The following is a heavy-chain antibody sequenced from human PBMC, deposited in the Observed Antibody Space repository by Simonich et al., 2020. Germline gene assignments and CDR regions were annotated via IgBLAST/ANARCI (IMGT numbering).Heavy chain of an antibody. Sequence: QVQLVESGGGVVQPGRSLRLSCAASGFTFSSYAMHWVRQAPGKGLEWGAVISYDGSNKYYADPVKGRFTISRDNSKNTLYLQMNSLRAEDTAVYYCAREGLLLDAFDIWGQGTMVTVSS. CDR1: GFTFSSYA. CDR2: ISYDGSNK. CDR3: AREGLLLDAFDI. J-gene: IGHJ3*02. V-gene: IGHV3-30*07. D-gene: IGHD2-15*01.